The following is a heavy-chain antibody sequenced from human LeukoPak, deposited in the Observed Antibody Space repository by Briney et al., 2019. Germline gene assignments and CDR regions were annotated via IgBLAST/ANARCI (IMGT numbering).Heavy chain of an antibody. J-gene: IGHJ4*02. Sequence: PGGSLRLSCAASGFSFSDYAVSWVRQAPGKGLEWVSAISGSGGSTYYADSVKGRFTISRDNSKSTLFLQMNSLRAEDTAVYYCAKDPRVGSRVATPCHWGQGTLVTVSS. CDR2: ISGSGGST. CDR1: GFSFSDYA. CDR3: AKDPRVGSRVATPCH. V-gene: IGHV3-23*01. D-gene: IGHD5-24*01.